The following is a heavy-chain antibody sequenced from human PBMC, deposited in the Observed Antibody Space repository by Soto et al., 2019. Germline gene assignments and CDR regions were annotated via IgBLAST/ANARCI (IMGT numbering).Heavy chain of an antibody. Sequence: QVQLQESGPGLVKPSQTLSLTCSISGASLSSDDYYWSWFRQPPGKGLEWIGYISYSGSTYYNPSLKSRITLSVDTSKTQFSLILSSVTAADTAVFYCAREVNNYYGMDVWGQGTTVTVSS. CDR1: GASLSSDDYY. J-gene: IGHJ6*02. CDR2: ISYSGST. V-gene: IGHV4-30-4*01. CDR3: AREVNNYYGMDV.